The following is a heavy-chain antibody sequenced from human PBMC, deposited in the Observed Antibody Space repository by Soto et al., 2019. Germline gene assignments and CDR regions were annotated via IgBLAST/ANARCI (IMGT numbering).Heavy chain of an antibody. D-gene: IGHD5-18*01. V-gene: IGHV3-74*01. CDR3: ARSAMVRVGAFDI. CDR1: GFTFSSYW. Sequence: EVQLVESGGGLVQPGGSLRLSCAASGFTFSSYWMHWVRQVPGKGLVWVSRINSDGSSTSYADSVKGRFTISRDNAKNTVYLQMNSLRAEDTAVYYCARSAMVRVGAFDIWGQGTMVTVSS. J-gene: IGHJ3*02. CDR2: INSDGSST.